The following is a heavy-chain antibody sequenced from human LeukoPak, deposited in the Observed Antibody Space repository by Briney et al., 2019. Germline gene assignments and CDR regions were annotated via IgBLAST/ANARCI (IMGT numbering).Heavy chain of an antibody. Sequence: PSETLSLTCAVYGGSFSGYYWSWIRQPPGKGLEWIGEINHSGSTNYNPSLKSRVTISVDTSKNQFSLKLSSVTAADTAVYYCGGGNYYDSSGFDYWGQGTLVTVSS. J-gene: IGHJ4*02. V-gene: IGHV4-34*01. CDR3: GGGNYYDSSGFDY. CDR2: INHSGST. D-gene: IGHD3-22*01. CDR1: GGSFSGYY.